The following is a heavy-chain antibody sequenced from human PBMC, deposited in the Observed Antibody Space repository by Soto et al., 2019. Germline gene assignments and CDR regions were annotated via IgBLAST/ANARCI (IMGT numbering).Heavy chain of an antibody. CDR2: IIPIFGTA. CDR3: TYTTTVVTNNWFDP. D-gene: IGHD4-17*01. Sequence: SVKVSCKASGGTFSSYAISWVRQAPGQGLEWMGGIIPIFGTANYAQKFQGRVTITADESTSTAYMELSSLRSEDTAVYYCTYTTTVVTNNWFDPWGQGTLVTVSS. J-gene: IGHJ5*02. V-gene: IGHV1-69*13. CDR1: GGTFSSYA.